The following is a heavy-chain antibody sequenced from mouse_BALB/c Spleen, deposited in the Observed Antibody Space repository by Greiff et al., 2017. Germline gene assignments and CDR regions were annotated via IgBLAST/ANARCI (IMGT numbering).Heavy chain of an antibody. V-gene: IGHV5-12-2*01. Sequence: EVNLVESGGGLVQPGGSLKLSCAASGFTFSSYTMSWVRQTPEKRLEWVAYISNGGGSTYYPDTVKGRFTISRDNAKNTLYLQMSSLKSEDTAMYYCARHDGPSYYAMDYWGQGTSVTVSS. CDR2: ISNGGGST. CDR3: ARHDGPSYYAMDY. J-gene: IGHJ4*01. D-gene: IGHD2-3*01. CDR1: GFTFSSYT.